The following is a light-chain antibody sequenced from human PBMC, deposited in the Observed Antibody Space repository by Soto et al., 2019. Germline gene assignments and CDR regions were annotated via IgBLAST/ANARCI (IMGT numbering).Light chain of an antibody. Sequence: QSVLTQPPSASGTPVQRVTISCSGTSSNIGSKTVNWYQQLPGTAPKLLIYTNSQRPSGVPDRFSGSKSGTSASLAISGLQSEEEADYYCAAWDDSLKGWVFGGGTKLTVL. V-gene: IGLV1-44*01. J-gene: IGLJ3*02. CDR3: AAWDDSLKGWV. CDR2: TNS. CDR1: SSNIGSKT.